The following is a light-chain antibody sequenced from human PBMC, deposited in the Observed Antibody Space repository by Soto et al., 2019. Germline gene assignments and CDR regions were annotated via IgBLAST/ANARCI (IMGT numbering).Light chain of an antibody. J-gene: IGLJ2*01. CDR1: RGDVGTYNL. CDR3: CSYAGSYTLI. V-gene: IGLV2-23*01. Sequence: QSALTQPASVSGSPGQSISISCIGTRGDVGTYNLVSWYQQHPGKAPKLMIYEDSKRPSGVSSRFSGSKSASTASLTISGLQAEDAAAYYCCSYAGSYTLIFGGGTKLTVL. CDR2: EDS.